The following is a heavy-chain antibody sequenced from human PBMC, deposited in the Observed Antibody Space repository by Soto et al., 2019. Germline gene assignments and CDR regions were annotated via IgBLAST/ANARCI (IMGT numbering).Heavy chain of an antibody. V-gene: IGHV1-2*02. Sequence: ASVKVSCKASGYTFTGYYMHWVRQAPGQGLEWMGWINPNSGDTKYAQKFQGRVTMTRDTSTRTAYMEVSRLTSDDAAVYYCARSLSTIGGRPDSWGQGTLVTVSS. CDR3: ARSLSTIGGRPDS. CDR1: GYTFTGYY. J-gene: IGHJ4*02. D-gene: IGHD6-6*01. CDR2: INPNSGDT.